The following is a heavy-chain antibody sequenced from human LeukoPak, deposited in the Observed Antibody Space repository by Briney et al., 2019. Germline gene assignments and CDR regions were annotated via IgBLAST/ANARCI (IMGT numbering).Heavy chain of an antibody. V-gene: IGHV3-30-3*01. CDR2: ISYDGSNK. D-gene: IGHD5-24*01. Sequence: GGSLRLSCAASGFTFSSYAMHWVRQAPGKGLEWVAVISYDGSNKYYADSVKGRFTISRDNSKNTLYLQMNSLRSEDTAVYYCARPAKRWLQSMVWWFDPWGQGTLVTVSS. J-gene: IGHJ5*02. CDR3: ARPAKRWLQSMVWWFDP. CDR1: GFTFSSYA.